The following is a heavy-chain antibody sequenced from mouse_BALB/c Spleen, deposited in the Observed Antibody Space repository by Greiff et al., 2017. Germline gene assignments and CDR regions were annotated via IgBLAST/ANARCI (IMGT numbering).Heavy chain of an antibody. J-gene: IGHJ4*01. CDR1: GFTFSSFG. D-gene: IGHD2-14*01. CDR2: ISSGSSTI. CDR3: ARDYRYDGYYAMDY. Sequence: EVKVEESGGGLVQPGGSRKLSCAASGFTFSSFGMHWVRQAPEKGLEWVAYISSGSSTIYYADTVKGRFPIARDNPKNTLFLQMTSLRSEDTAMYYCARDYRYDGYYAMDYWGQGTSVTVSS. V-gene: IGHV5-17*02.